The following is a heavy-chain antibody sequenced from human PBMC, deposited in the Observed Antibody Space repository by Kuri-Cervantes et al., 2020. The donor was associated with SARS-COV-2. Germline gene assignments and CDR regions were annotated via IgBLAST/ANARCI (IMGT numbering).Heavy chain of an antibody. D-gene: IGHD2-15*01. CDR1: GYTFTSYD. CDR3: ATLLRVVAATRDY. J-gene: IGHJ4*02. V-gene: IGHV1-8*01. CDR2: MNPNSGNT. Sequence: ASVMVSCKASGYTFTSYDINWVRQATGQGLEWMGWMNPNSGNTGYAQKFQGRVTMTRNTSISTAYMELSSLRSEDTAVYYCATLLRVVAATRDYWGQGTLVTVSS.